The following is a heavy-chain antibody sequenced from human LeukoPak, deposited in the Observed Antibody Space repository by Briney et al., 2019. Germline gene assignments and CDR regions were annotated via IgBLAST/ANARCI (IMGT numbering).Heavy chain of an antibody. CDR3: ARGRKPFSGTAIYSGNWFDP. CDR1: GYSFTAYY. Sequence: ASVKVSCKASGYSFTAYYIHWVRQAPGQGLEWVGWINPNSGGTNYAQKFQGRVTMTRDTSISTAYMELSRLRSDDTAVYYCARGRKPFSGTAIYSGNWFDPWGQGTLVTVSS. J-gene: IGHJ5*02. D-gene: IGHD3-10*02. CDR2: INPNSGGT. V-gene: IGHV1-2*02.